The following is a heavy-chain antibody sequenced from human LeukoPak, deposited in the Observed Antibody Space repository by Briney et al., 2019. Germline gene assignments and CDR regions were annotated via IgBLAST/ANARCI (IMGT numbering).Heavy chain of an antibody. D-gene: IGHD3-10*01. CDR2: INHSGST. J-gene: IGHJ4*02. CDR3: ARQYINPQFGFRFGEFSL. Sequence: PSETLSLTCAVYGGSFSGYYWSWIRQPPGKGLEWIGEINHSGSTNYNPSLKSRVTISVDTSKNQFSLKLSSVTAEDTAVYYCARQYINPQFGFRFGEFSLWGQGTLVTVSS. V-gene: IGHV4-34*01. CDR1: GGSFSGYY.